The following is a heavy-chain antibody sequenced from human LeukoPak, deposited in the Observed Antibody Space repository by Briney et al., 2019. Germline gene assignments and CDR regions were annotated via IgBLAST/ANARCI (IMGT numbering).Heavy chain of an antibody. Sequence: GASVKVSCKASGYTFTDYYMHWVQQAPGKGLEWMGRVDPEDGETIYAEKFQGRVTITADTSTDTAYMELSSLRSEDTAVYYCATGRAARVTDYWGQGTLVTVSS. CDR1: GYTFTDYY. D-gene: IGHD6-6*01. CDR2: VDPEDGET. J-gene: IGHJ4*02. CDR3: ATGRAARVTDY. V-gene: IGHV1-69-2*01.